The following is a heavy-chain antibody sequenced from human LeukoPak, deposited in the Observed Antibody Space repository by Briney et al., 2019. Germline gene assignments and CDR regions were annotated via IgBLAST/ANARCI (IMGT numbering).Heavy chain of an antibody. Sequence: PGGSLRLSCAASGFTFSSYAMSWVRQAPGKGLEWVSAISGSGGSTYYADSVKGRFTISRDNSKNTLYLQMNSLRAEDTAVYYCARDLGTGYYDFFYMDVWGKGTTVTVSS. D-gene: IGHD3-3*01. V-gene: IGHV3-23*01. CDR2: ISGSGGST. CDR3: ARDLGTGYYDFFYMDV. CDR1: GFTFSSYA. J-gene: IGHJ6*03.